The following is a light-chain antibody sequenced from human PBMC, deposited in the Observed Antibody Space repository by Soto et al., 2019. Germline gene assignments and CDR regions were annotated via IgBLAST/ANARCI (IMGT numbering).Light chain of an antibody. CDR3: CSFAPSRIYV. V-gene: IGLV2-14*03. CDR1: SSDVGAYDY. Sequence: QSVLTQPASVSGSPGQSITISCTGTSSDVGAYDYVSWYQQHPGKAPKLMIYEVTKRLSGLSNRFSGSKSGNTASLTISGLQAEDEGDYYCCSFAPSRIYVFGTGTKVTVL. J-gene: IGLJ1*01. CDR2: EVT.